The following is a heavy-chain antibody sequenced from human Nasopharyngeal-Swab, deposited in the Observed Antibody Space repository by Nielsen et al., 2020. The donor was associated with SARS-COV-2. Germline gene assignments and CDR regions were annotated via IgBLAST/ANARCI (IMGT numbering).Heavy chain of an antibody. CDR1: GFTFSSHA. V-gene: IGHV3-23*01. Sequence: GESLKVSCAASGFTFSSHAMSWVRPAPGEGLGWVSAISGSGGSTYYADSVKGRFTISRDNSKNTLYLQMNSLRAEDTAVYYCAKSVAAAGPDYYYGLDVWGQGTTVTVSS. CDR2: ISGSGGST. J-gene: IGHJ6*02. D-gene: IGHD6-13*01. CDR3: AKSVAAAGPDYYYGLDV.